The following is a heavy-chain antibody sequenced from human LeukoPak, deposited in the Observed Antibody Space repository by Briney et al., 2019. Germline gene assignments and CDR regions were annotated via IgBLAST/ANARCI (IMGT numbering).Heavy chain of an antibody. CDR1: GGSISSSSYY. CDR3: ARQPYYYDSSGYWFDY. CDR2: IYYSGST. Sequence: SETLSLTCTVSGGSISSSSYYWGWIRQPPGKRLEWIGSIYYSGSTYYNPSLKSRVTISVDTSKNQFSLKLSSVTAADTAVYYCARQPYYYDSSGYWFDYWGQGTLVTVSS. J-gene: IGHJ4*02. V-gene: IGHV4-39*01. D-gene: IGHD3-22*01.